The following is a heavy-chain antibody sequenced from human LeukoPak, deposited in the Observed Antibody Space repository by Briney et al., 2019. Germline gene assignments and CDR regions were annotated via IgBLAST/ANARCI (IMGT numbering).Heavy chain of an antibody. V-gene: IGHV4-59*01. J-gene: IGHJ6*03. D-gene: IGHD5-12*01. CDR2: IYYSGST. Sequence: SETLSLTCTVSGGSISSYYWSWIRQPPGKGLEWIGYIYYSGSTNYNPSLKSRVTISVDTSKNQFSLKLSSVTAADTAVYYCAREMTGSGYDWGGYYYYYMDVWGKGTTVTVS. CDR1: GGSISSYY. CDR3: AREMTGSGYDWGGYYYYYMDV.